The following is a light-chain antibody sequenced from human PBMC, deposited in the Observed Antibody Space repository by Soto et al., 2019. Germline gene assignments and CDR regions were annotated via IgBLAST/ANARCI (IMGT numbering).Light chain of an antibody. J-gene: IGKJ1*01. CDR2: GAS. Sequence: EILLTQAPSTLDLCRGERATLSCRASQSVSSSYLAWYQQKPGQAPRLLIYGASSRATGIPDRFSGSGSGTDFTLTISGLEPEDSSAYYCRLHGATFGQGTKVDIK. V-gene: IGKV3-20*01. CDR3: RLHGAT. CDR1: QSVSSSY.